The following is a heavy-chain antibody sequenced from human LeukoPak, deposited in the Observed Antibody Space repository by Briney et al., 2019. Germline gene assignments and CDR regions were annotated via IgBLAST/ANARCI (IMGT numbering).Heavy chain of an antibody. J-gene: IGHJ4*02. CDR3: ARRRFLNYYDSSGHTGYFDY. CDR2: IYHSGST. D-gene: IGHD3-22*01. CDR1: GYSISSGYY. Sequence: PSETLSLTCAASGYSISSGYYWGWIRQPPGKGLERVGSIYHSGSTYYNPSLKSRVTISVDTSKNQFSLKLSSVTAADTAVYYCARRRFLNYYDSSGHTGYFDYWGQGTLVTVSS. V-gene: IGHV4-38-2*01.